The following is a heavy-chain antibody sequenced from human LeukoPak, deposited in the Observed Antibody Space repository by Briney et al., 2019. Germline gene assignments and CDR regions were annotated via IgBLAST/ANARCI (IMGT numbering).Heavy chain of an antibody. V-gene: IGHV4-39*01. CDR2: IYYSGST. J-gene: IGHJ3*02. Sequence: PSETLSLTCTVSGGSISSSSYYWGWIRQPPGKGLEWIGSIYYSGSTYYNPSLKSRVTISVDTSKNQFSLKLSSVTAADTAVYYCASRPSSGWDNDAFGIWGQGTMVTVSS. CDR1: GGSISSSSYY. D-gene: IGHD6-19*01. CDR3: ASRPSSGWDNDAFGI.